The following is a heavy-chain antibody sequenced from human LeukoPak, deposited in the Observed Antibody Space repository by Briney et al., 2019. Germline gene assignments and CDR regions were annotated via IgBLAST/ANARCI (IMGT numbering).Heavy chain of an antibody. D-gene: IGHD2-15*01. CDR3: ARAADCSGGSCYSGY. V-gene: IGHV7-4-1*02. CDR1: GYTLTSYA. Sequence: GSVKVSCKASGYTLTSYAMNWVRQAPGQGLEWRGWINTNTGNPTYAQGFTGRLVFSLETSVSTPYLQIRSLKAEDTAVYYCARAADCSGGSCYSGYWGQGTLVTVSS. J-gene: IGHJ4*02. CDR2: INTNTGNP.